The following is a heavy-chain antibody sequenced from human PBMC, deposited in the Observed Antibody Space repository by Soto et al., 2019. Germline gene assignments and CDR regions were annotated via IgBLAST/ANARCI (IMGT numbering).Heavy chain of an antibody. Sequence: PGGSLRLSCAASGFTFSSYSMNWVRQAPGKGLEWVSYISSSSSTIYYADSVKGRFTISRDNAKNSLYLQMNSLRDEDTAVYYCARESRCLEWVSLNWFDPWGQGTLVTVSS. CDR3: ARESRCLEWVSLNWFDP. J-gene: IGHJ5*02. CDR2: ISSSSSTI. D-gene: IGHD3-3*01. CDR1: GFTFSSYS. V-gene: IGHV3-48*02.